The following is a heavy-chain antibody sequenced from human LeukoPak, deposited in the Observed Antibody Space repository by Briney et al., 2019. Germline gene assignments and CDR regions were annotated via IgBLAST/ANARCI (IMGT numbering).Heavy chain of an antibody. V-gene: IGHV5-51*01. CDR3: ARLIYDSSGYHNWFDP. J-gene: IGHJ5*02. Sequence: GESLKISCNGSGYSFTSYWIGWVRQMPGKGLEWMGIIYPGDSDTRYSPSFQGQVTISADKSISTAYLQWSSLKASDTAMYYCARLIYDSSGYHNWFDPWGQGTLVTVSS. CDR1: GYSFTSYW. CDR2: IYPGDSDT. D-gene: IGHD3-22*01.